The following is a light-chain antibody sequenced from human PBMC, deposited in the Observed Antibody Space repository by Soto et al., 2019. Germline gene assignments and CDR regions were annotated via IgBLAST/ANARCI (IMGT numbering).Light chain of an antibody. J-gene: IGKJ3*01. V-gene: IGKV3-15*01. CDR2: GAS. Sequence: ERVLTQSPATFSVSPGERATLSCRASQSIGSNLAWYQQRPGQPPRLLIYGASTRATGVPARFSGSGSGTEFTLTINSLQSEDFALYYCQQYNKWPLFTFGPGTKVDIK. CDR3: QQYNKWPLFT. CDR1: QSIGSN.